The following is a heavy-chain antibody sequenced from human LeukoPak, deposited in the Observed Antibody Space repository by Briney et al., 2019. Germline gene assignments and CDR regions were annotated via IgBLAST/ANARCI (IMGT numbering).Heavy chain of an antibody. V-gene: IGHV3-9*01. CDR3: AKDSDSSVDY. J-gene: IGHJ4*02. CDR2: ISWNSGSI. D-gene: IGHD6-19*01. CDR1: GFTYDDYA. Sequence: GRSLRLSCAASGFTYDDYAMHWVRQAPGKGLEWVSGISWNSGSIGYADSVKGRFTIYRDNAKNSLYLQMNSLRTEDTALYYCAKDSDSSVDYWGQGTLVTVSS.